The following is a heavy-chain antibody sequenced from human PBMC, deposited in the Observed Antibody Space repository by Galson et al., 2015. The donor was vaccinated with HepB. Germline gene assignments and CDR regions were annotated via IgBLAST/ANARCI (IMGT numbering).Heavy chain of an antibody. CDR3: ARAGYCTGGVCLDYYYYYMDV. CDR1: GYTFTSYD. Sequence: SVKVSCKASGYTFTSYDINWVRQATGQGLEWMGWMNPNSGNTGYAQKFQGRVTMTRNASISTAYMELSSLRSEDTAVYYCARAGYCTGGVCLDYYYYYMDVWGKGTTVTVSS. D-gene: IGHD2-8*02. J-gene: IGHJ6*03. CDR2: MNPNSGNT. V-gene: IGHV1-8*01.